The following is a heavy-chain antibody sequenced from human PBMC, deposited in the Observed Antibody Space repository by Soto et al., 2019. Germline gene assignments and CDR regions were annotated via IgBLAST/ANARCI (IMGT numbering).Heavy chain of an antibody. V-gene: IGHV3-74*01. J-gene: IGHJ4*02. D-gene: IGHD5-12*01. Sequence: GGSLRLSCAASEFTFSNYWMHWVRQAPGKGLVWVSRINPDGFNTIYADSVKGRFTISRDNAKNTLYLQMNSLRAEDTAVYYCVRDLTDGYVDFDSWGQGTPVTVSS. CDR1: EFTFSNYW. CDR3: VRDLTDGYVDFDS. CDR2: INPDGFNT.